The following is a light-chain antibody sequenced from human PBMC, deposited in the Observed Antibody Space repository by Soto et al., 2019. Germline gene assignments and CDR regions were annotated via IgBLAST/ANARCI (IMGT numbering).Light chain of an antibody. CDR1: ESVRSN. CDR2: GAS. Sequence: EIVMTQSPATLSVSPGERATLSCRASESVRSNLAWYQHKPGQAPRLLIYGASTRATGIPVRFSGSGSGTDFTLTISSLESEDFAVYYCQQYNNWPPWTFGQGTKVEIK. J-gene: IGKJ1*01. CDR3: QQYNNWPPWT. V-gene: IGKV3-15*01.